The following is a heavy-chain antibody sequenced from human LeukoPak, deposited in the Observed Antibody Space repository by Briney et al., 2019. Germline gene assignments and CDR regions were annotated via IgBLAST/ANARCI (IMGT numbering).Heavy chain of an antibody. D-gene: IGHD3-16*01. J-gene: IGHJ2*01. CDR2: IYYSGNT. V-gene: IGHV4-59*01. CDR1: GGSITSFY. CDR3: AKGDPTFLFWYFDL. Sequence: SETLSLTCTVSGGSITSFYWSWIRQPPGKGLEWIGYIYYSGNTNYNPSLKSRVTISVDRSKNQFSLKLSSVTAADTAIYYCAKGDPTFLFWYFDLWGRGTLVTVSS.